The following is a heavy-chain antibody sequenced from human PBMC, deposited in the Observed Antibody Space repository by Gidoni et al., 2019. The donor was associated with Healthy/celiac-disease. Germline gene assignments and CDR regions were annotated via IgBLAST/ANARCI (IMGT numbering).Heavy chain of an antibody. D-gene: IGHD3-22*01. Sequence: QVQLVQSGAEVKKPGSSVTVSCKASGGTFSSYAISWVRQAPGQGLEWMGGIIPIFGTANYAQKFQGRVTITADESTSTAYMELSSLRSEDTAVYYCATSVYDSSGYYSAWGYYYGMDVWGQGTTVTVSS. CDR1: GGTFSSYA. V-gene: IGHV1-69*12. CDR3: ATSVYDSSGYYSAWGYYYGMDV. CDR2: IIPIFGTA. J-gene: IGHJ6*02.